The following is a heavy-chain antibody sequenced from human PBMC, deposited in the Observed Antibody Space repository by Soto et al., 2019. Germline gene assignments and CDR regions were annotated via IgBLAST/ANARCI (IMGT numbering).Heavy chain of an antibody. CDR1: GFVFENFG. J-gene: IGHJ5*02. V-gene: IGHV3-23*01. Sequence: PGGSLRLSCAASGFVFENFGMSWVRQAPGKGLEWISSISGGGFKKYYADSVEGRFTISRDNSKSTVYLELNNLSAEDTAVYHCAKNQGVELVPLATVDWFDPWGQGSVVTVSS. CDR3: AKNQGVELVPLATVDWFDP. CDR2: ISGGGFKK. D-gene: IGHD1-26*01.